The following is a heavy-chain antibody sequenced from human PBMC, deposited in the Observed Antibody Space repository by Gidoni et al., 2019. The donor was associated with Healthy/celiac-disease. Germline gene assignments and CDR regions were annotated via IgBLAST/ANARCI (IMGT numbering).Heavy chain of an antibody. Sequence: QVQLVQSGAEVEKPGASLKVSCKASGYTFTGYYIHWMRQAPGQGLEWMGWINPNSGGTNHAQKFQGRVTMTRDTSISTAYMELSRLTSDDTAVYYCARGGQLLYVDYWGQGTLVTVSS. J-gene: IGHJ4*02. CDR2: INPNSGGT. V-gene: IGHV1-2*02. CDR1: GYTFTGYY. D-gene: IGHD2-2*02. CDR3: ARGGQLLYVDY.